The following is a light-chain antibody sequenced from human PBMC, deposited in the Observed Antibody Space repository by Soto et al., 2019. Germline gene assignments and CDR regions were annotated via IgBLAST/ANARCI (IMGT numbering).Light chain of an antibody. CDR3: QQYGSSPRT. CDR2: GAS. CDR1: QSVSSK. V-gene: IGKV3-20*01. J-gene: IGKJ1*01. Sequence: EIVLTQSPGTLSLSPGERATLSCRASQSVSSKLAWYQQKPGQAPRLLIYGASTKATGIPDRVTGSGSGTDFTLTISRLEPEDFAVYECQQYGSSPRTFGQGTKVDIK.